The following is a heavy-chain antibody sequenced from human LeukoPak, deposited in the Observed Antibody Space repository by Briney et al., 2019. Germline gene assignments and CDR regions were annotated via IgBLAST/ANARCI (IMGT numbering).Heavy chain of an antibody. CDR1: GFTFSSYW. D-gene: IGHD3-10*01. Sequence: GGSLRLSCAASGFTFSSYWMSWVLQAPGKGLEWVANIKQDGSEKYYVDSVKGRFTISRDNAKNSLYLQMNSLRAEDTAVYYCARGRIRGTYGYWGQGTLVTVSS. CDR2: IKQDGSEK. V-gene: IGHV3-7*01. J-gene: IGHJ4*02. CDR3: ARGRIRGTYGY.